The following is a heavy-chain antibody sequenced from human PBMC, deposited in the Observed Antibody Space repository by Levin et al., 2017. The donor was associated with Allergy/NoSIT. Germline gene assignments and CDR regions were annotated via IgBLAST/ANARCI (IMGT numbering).Heavy chain of an antibody. V-gene: IGHV4-31*03. CDR1: GGSISSGGYY. CDR2: IYYSGST. CDR3: AAGTVTYYVYFDY. D-gene: IGHD4-17*01. J-gene: IGHJ4*02. Sequence: SQTLSLTCTVSGGSISSGGYYWSWIRQHPGKGLEWIGYIYYSGSTYYNPSLKSRVTISVDTSKNQFSLKLSSVTAADTAVYYCAAGTVTYYVYFDYWGQGTLVTVSS.